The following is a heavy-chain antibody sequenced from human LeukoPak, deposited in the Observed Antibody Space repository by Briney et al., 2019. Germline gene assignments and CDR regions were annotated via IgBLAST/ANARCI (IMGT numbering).Heavy chain of an antibody. CDR2: MNPNSGNT. CDR1: GHTFTSYG. V-gene: IGHV1-8*01. J-gene: IGHJ3*02. D-gene: IGHD3-22*01. CDR3: AREPYYYDSSGYHGAFDI. Sequence: ASVKVSCKASGHTFTSYGINWVRQATGQGLEWMGWMNPNSGNTGYAQKFQGRVTMTRNTSISTAYMELSSLRSEDTAVYYCAREPYYYDSSGYHGAFDIWGQGTMVTVSS.